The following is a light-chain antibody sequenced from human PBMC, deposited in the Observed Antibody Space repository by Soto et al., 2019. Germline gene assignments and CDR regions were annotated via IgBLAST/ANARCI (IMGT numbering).Light chain of an antibody. J-gene: IGKJ5*01. CDR3: QQLNSYLPIT. V-gene: IGKV1-9*01. CDR2: AAS. Sequence: IQLTQSPSSLSASLGDRVTITCRASQGISSSLAWYQQKPGKAPKLLIYAASTLQSGVPSRFSGSGSGTDFTLTISSLQPEDFATYYCQQLNSYLPITFGQGTRLEIK. CDR1: QGISSS.